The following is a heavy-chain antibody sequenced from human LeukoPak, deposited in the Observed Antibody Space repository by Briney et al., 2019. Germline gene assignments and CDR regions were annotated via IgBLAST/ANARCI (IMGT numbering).Heavy chain of an antibody. D-gene: IGHD3-22*01. CDR1: GGSIGTYY. Sequence: SETLSLTCIVSGGSIGTYYWSWIRQPPGKGLEWIGHIYYSGSTDYNPSLRSRVTISVDTSKNQFSLRLSSVTAADTAVYYCARDRSDGSGYYGYYFDYWGQGTLVSVSS. CDR2: IYYSGST. CDR3: ARDRSDGSGYYGYYFDY. J-gene: IGHJ4*02. V-gene: IGHV4-59*01.